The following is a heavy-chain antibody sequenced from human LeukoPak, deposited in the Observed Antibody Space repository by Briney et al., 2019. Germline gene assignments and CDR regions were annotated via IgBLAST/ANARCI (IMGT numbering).Heavy chain of an antibody. CDR3: AREDRYDFWSGYSMDV. CDR1: GFTFSSYW. Sequence: GGTLRLSCAASGFTFSSYWMHWVRQAPGKGLVWVSRINSDGSSTSYADSVKGRFTISRDNAKNTLYLQMNSLRAEDTAVYYCAREDRYDFWSGYSMDVWGKGTTVTVSS. CDR2: INSDGSST. J-gene: IGHJ6*03. V-gene: IGHV3-74*01. D-gene: IGHD3-3*01.